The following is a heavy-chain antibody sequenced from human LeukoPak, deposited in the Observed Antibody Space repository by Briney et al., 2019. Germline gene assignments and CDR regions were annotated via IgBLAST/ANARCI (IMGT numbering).Heavy chain of an antibody. J-gene: IGHJ4*02. Sequence: GRTLRLSCAPSGFTFSSYGMSWVRHAPGRGLEWVSDLSGSSNHTYYADSVKGRFTISRDNSKNPLYLQMNSLRVEDTAVYYCAKIDYDSSAYRTFDYWGQGTLVTVSS. CDR3: AKIDYDSSAYRTFDY. CDR1: GFTFSSYG. D-gene: IGHD3-22*01. CDR2: LSGSSNHT. V-gene: IGHV3-23*01.